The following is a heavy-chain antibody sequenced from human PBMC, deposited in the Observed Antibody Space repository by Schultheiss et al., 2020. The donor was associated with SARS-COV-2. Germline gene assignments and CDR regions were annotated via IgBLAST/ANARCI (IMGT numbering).Heavy chain of an antibody. D-gene: IGHD3-9*01. CDR2: TSYDGSNK. CDR1: GFTFSSYS. CDR3: AKSITYYDILTGYDY. Sequence: GGSLRLSCAASGFTFSSYSMNWVRQAPGKGLEWVSVTSYDGSNKYYADSVKGRFTISRDNSKNTLYLQMNSLRAEDTAVYYCAKSITYYDILTGYDYWGQGTLVTVSS. V-gene: IGHV3-30*18. J-gene: IGHJ4*02.